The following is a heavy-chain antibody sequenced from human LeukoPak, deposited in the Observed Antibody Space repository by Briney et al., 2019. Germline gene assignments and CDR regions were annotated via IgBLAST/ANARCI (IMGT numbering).Heavy chain of an antibody. CDR1: GGSISSYY. CDR3: ARDLGYYYDSSGYYYGAGLTGFDP. CDR2: IYYSGST. D-gene: IGHD3-22*01. V-gene: IGHV4-59*01. Sequence: SETLSLTCTVSGGSISSYYWSWIRQPPGKGLEWIGYIYYSGSTNYNPSLKSRDTISVDTSKNQFSLKLSSVTAADTAVYYCARDLGYYYDSSGYYYGAGLTGFDPWGQGTLVTVSS. J-gene: IGHJ5*02.